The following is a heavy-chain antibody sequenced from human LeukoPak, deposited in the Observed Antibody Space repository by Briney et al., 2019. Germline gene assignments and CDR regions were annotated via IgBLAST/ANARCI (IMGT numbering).Heavy chain of an antibody. J-gene: IGHJ4*02. CDR3: ARGAAVERPEVDYFDY. CDR2: IIPILGIA. CDR1: GGTFSSYA. D-gene: IGHD1-1*01. V-gene: IGHV1-69*04. Sequence: GASVKVSCKASGGTFSSYAISWVRQAPGQGLEWMGRIIPILGIANYAQKFQGRVTITADKSTSTAYVELSSLRSDDTAVYYCARGAAVERPEVDYFDYWGQGTLVTVSS.